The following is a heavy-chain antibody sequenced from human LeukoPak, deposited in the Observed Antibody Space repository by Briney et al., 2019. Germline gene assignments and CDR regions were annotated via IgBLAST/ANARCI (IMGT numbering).Heavy chain of an antibody. CDR1: GFTFSSYS. CDR2: ISSSSSYI. V-gene: IGHV3-21*01. CDR3: ARKNNWNFDY. J-gene: IGHJ4*02. Sequence: PGGSLRLSCAASGFTFSSYSMNWVRQAPGKGLEWVSSISSSSSYIYYADSLKGRFTISRDNAKNSLYLQMNSLRAEDTAVYYCARKNNWNFDYWGQGTLVTVSS. D-gene: IGHD1-20*01.